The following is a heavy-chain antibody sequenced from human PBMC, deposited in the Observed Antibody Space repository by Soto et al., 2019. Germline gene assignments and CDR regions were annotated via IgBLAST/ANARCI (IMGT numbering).Heavy chain of an antibody. D-gene: IGHD3-16*02. J-gene: IGHJ4*02. CDR2: INPSGGST. V-gene: IGHV1-46*01. Sequence: GASVKVSCKASGYTFTSYYMHWVRQAPGQGLEWMGIINPSGGSTSYAQKFQGRVTMTRDTSTSTAYMELSSLRSEDTAVYYCATLASRGKYDYIWGSYRSAPDYWGQGTLVTVSS. CDR1: GYTFTSYY. CDR3: ATLASRGKYDYIWGSYRSAPDY.